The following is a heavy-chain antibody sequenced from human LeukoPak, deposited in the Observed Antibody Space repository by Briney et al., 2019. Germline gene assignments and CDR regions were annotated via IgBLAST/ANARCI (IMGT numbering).Heavy chain of an antibody. J-gene: IGHJ4*02. CDR3: ARAAGGYRGYFDY. V-gene: IGHV3-30*04. CDR1: GFTFSSYA. D-gene: IGHD5-12*01. Sequence: HPGRSLRLSCAASGFTFSSYAMHWVRQATGKGLEWVAVISYDGSNKYYADSVKGRFTISRDNSKNTLYLQMNSLRAEDTAVYYCARAAGGYRGYFDYWGQGTLVTVSP. CDR2: ISYDGSNK.